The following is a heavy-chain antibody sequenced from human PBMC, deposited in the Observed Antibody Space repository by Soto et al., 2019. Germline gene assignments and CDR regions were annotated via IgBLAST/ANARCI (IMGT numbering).Heavy chain of an antibody. CDR3: ARERSVGYCITTTCPKPFYYYAMDV. J-gene: IGHJ6*02. Sequence: VASVKVSCKASGGTFTNYAFSWVRQAPGQGLEWMGGIIPIFGTPDYAQKFQGRVTITADESTRTASMELSSLRSDDTAVYYCARERSVGYCITTTCPKPFYYYAMDVWGQGTTVTVS. V-gene: IGHV1-69*13. D-gene: IGHD2-2*01. CDR2: IIPIFGTP. CDR1: GGTFTNYA.